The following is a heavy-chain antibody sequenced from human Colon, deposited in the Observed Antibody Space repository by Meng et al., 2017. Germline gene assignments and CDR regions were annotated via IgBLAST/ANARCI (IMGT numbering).Heavy chain of an antibody. J-gene: IGHJ4*02. CDR3: AGGPWELDY. V-gene: IGHV4-61*01. Sequence: RALGPGLLGPSGNLSLTCTGSCGSVSSGSHYWSWIRQPPGKGLEWIGYIDYSRSINYYPSLKSRVTMSVDTSKNQFSLNLSSVTAADTAVYYCAGGPWELDYWGQGTLVTVSS. CDR2: IDYSRSI. CDR1: CGSVSSGSHY. D-gene: IGHD1-26*01.